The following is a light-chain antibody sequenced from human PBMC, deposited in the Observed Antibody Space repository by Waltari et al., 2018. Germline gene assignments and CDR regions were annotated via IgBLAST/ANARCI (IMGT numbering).Light chain of an antibody. Sequence: QSVLTQPPSVSGAPGRRVTISCTVSTPNIGAGYDVHWYQQRPGKVPKLLIAGNNNRPSGVPDRFSGSKSGTSASLAITGLQAEDEADYYCQSYDRSLSGWVFGGGTKLTVL. CDR1: TPNIGAGYD. CDR2: GNN. J-gene: IGLJ3*02. CDR3: QSYDRSLSGWV. V-gene: IGLV1-40*01.